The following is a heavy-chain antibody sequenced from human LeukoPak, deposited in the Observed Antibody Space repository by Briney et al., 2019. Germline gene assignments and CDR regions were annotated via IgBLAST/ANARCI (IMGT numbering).Heavy chain of an antibody. V-gene: IGHV4-39*01. J-gene: IGHJ5*01. D-gene: IGHD1-7*01. CDR2: IYYSGST. Sequence: SETLSLTCTVSGGSISSSSYYWGWIRQPPGKGLEWIGSIYYSGSTYYNPSLKSRVTISVDTSKNQFSLKLSSVTAADTAVYYCARRPNYPSNWFDSWGQGTLVTVSS. CDR1: GGSISSSSYY. CDR3: ARRPNYPSNWFDS.